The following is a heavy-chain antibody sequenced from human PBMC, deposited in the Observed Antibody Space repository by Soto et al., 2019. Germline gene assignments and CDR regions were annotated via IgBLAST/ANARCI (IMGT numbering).Heavy chain of an antibody. V-gene: IGHV4-30-4*01. D-gene: IGHD2-15*01. J-gene: IGHJ4*02. CDR2: IYYSGST. CDR3: ARCASSCSLGF. Sequence: PSETLSLTCTVSGGSIGSGDYYWSWIRQPPGKGLEWIGYIYYSGSTYYNPSLKSRVTISVDTSKNQFSLKLSSVTAADTAVYYCARCASSCSLGFWGQGTLVTVSS. CDR1: GGSIGSGDYY.